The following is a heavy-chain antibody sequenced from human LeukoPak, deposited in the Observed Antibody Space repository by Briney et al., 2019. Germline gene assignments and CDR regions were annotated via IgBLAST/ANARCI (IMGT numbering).Heavy chain of an antibody. CDR3: ARVGYYYYGMDV. V-gene: IGHV1-2*02. Sequence: ASVKVSFKSSVYTFTDYYMHWVRQAPGQGLEWMGWINPNSGATNYAQKFQGRVTMTRDTSISTAYMGLSRLRSDDTAVYYCARVGYYYYGMDVWGQGTTVTVSS. J-gene: IGHJ6*02. CDR2: INPNSGAT. CDR1: VYTFTDYY.